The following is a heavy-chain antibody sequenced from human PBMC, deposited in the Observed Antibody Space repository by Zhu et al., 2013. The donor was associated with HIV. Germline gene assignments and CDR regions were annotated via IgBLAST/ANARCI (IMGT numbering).Heavy chain of an antibody. D-gene: IGHD2-2*01. CDR1: GYPFSGFY. V-gene: IGHV1-18*04. J-gene: IGHJ6*03. Sequence: QVQLVQSGAEVKKPGASVKVSCKASGYPFSGFYMHWVRQAPGQGLEWMGWISTYYGHANYAQKLQGRVTMATDTSTSTAYMEVRSLRSDDTAVYYCARGPGYCSSTSCSDYYTTWTSGAKGTRSPSR. CDR2: ISTYYGHA. CDR3: ARGPGYCSSTSCSDYYTTWTS.